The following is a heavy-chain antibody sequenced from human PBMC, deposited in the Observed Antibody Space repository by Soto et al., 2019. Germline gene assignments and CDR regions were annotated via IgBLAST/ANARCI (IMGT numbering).Heavy chain of an antibody. Sequence: QLQLQESGPGLVKPSETLSLTCTVSGGSISSSSYYWGWIRQPPGKGLEWIGSIYYSGSTYYNPSLKSRVPVSVDTSKHPFSLQLSSVTAADTAVYYCARSLVGAITLGFDYWGQGTLVTVSS. CDR2: IYYSGST. CDR3: ARSLVGAITLGFDY. V-gene: IGHV4-39*01. J-gene: IGHJ4*02. D-gene: IGHD1-26*01. CDR1: GGSISSSSYY.